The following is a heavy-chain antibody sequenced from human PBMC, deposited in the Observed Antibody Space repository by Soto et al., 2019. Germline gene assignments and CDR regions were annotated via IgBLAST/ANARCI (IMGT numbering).Heavy chain of an antibody. V-gene: IGHV3-23*01. D-gene: IGHD6-13*01. CDR1: GFTFSSYA. J-gene: IGHJ4*02. CDR3: ARRGSSSYFEY. CDR2: ISGSGGST. Sequence: EVQLLESGGGLVQPGGSLRLSCAASGFTFSSYAMRWVRQAPGKGLEWVSAISGSGGSTYNADSVKGRFTISRDNSKNTLYLQMNSLRAEDTAVYYCARRGSSSYFEYWGQGTLVTVSS.